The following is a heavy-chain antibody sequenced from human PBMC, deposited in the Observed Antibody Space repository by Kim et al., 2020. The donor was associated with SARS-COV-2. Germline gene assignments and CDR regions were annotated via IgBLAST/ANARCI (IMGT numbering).Heavy chain of an antibody. CDR3: ARDALMVYALDY. Sequence: GGSLRLSCAASGFTFSSYGMHWVRQAPGKGLEWVAVIWYDGSNKYYADSVKGRFTISRDNSKNTLYLQMNSLRAEDTAVYYCARDALMVYALDYWGQGTLVTVSS. CDR2: IWYDGSNK. V-gene: IGHV3-33*01. J-gene: IGHJ4*02. CDR1: GFTFSSYG. D-gene: IGHD2-8*01.